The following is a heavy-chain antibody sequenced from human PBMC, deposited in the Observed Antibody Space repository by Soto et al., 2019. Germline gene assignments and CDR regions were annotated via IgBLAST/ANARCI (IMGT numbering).Heavy chain of an antibody. CDR2: ISGSGVST. J-gene: IGHJ5*02. D-gene: IGHD1-1*01. V-gene: IGHV3-23*01. Sequence: PGGSLRLSCAASGFTFTIYAMSWVRQAPGKGLEWVSAISGSGVSTYYADSVKGRFTISRDNPKNTPYLQMNSLRAEDTAVYYCARPYNWNDGPFDPWGQGTLVTVSS. CDR3: ARPYNWNDGPFDP. CDR1: GFTFTIYA.